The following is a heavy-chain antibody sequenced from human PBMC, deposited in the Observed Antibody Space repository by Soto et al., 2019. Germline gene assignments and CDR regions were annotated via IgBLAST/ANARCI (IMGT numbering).Heavy chain of an antibody. J-gene: IGHJ4*02. D-gene: IGHD2-15*01. CDR1: GDSLTNNHW. V-gene: IGHV4-4*02. CDR3: VRDSRTGCSSINCYMH. Sequence: QLQLRESGPGLVQPSGTLSLTCDVSGDSLTNNHWWSWVRQAPGKGLEWIVEIWHTGRPNYTPSLKSRVAISIDKSKTQFSLKLSSVTAADTAVYYCVRDSRTGCSSINCYMHWGQGTLVTVS. CDR2: IWHTGRP.